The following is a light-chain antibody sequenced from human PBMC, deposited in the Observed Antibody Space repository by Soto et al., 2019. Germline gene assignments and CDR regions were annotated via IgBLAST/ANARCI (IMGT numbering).Light chain of an antibody. Sequence: IRMTPSPAILSLSPGESATLSLRASQRFSSHVVWYQQKPGQAPRLLISDSSTRATGIPARFSGSGSGTEFTLTINSLQSDDSAIYYCQQFGDWPSFGLGTKVDIK. CDR2: DSS. CDR1: QRFSSH. V-gene: IGKV3-15*01. CDR3: QQFGDWPS. J-gene: IGKJ1*01.